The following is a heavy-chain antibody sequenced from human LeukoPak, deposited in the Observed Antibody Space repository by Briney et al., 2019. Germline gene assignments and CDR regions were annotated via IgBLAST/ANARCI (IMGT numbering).Heavy chain of an antibody. V-gene: IGHV3-21*01. Sequence: GGSLRLSCAASGFAFSSYTMNWVRQIPGKGLEWVSSISYSSYISYADSVKGRFTISRDNARNSLYLQMNSLRGDDTAVYYCARGASIDYWGQGTLVTVSP. D-gene: IGHD2-21*01. J-gene: IGHJ4*02. CDR2: ISYSSYI. CDR3: ARGASIDY. CDR1: GFAFSSYT.